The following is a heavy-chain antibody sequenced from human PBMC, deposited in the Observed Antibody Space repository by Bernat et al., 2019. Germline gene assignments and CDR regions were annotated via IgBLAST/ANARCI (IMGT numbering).Heavy chain of an antibody. Sequence: QVQLVQSGAEVKKPGSSVKVSCKASGGTFSSYAISWVRQAPGQGLEWMGGIIVGSGNTNYAQKFQERVTITRDMSTSTAYMELSSLRSEDTAVYYCAAESSYDFWSGSPFDYWGQGTLVTVSS. CDR3: AAESSYDFWSGSPFDY. CDR1: GGTFSSYA. D-gene: IGHD3-3*01. J-gene: IGHJ4*02. V-gene: IGHV1-69*06. CDR2: IIVGSGNT.